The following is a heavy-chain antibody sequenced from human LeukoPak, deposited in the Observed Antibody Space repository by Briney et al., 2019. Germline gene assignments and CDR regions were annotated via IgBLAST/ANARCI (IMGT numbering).Heavy chain of an antibody. J-gene: IGHJ4*02. Sequence: SETLSLTCAVYGGSFSGYYWSWIRQPPGKGLEWIGEINHSGSTNYNPSLKSRVTISVDTSKNQFSLKLSSVTAADTAVYYCARRGVRASYYFDYWGQGTLVTVSS. CDR2: INHSGST. D-gene: IGHD3-10*01. CDR1: GGSFSGYY. CDR3: ARRGVRASYYFDY. V-gene: IGHV4-34*01.